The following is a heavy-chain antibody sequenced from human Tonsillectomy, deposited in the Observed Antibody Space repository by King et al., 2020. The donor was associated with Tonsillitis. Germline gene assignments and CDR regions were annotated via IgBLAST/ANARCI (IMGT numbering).Heavy chain of an antibody. CDR3: ARDSGWGTGYYFGY. D-gene: IGHD3-16*01. J-gene: IGHJ4*02. CDR1: GFTFSHYG. Sequence: QLVQSGGGVVQPGRSLRLSCAASGFTFSHYGMHWVRQAPDKGLEWVTIISYDGSNKYYADSVKGRFTISRDNSKNMLYLQMNSLRAEDTAVYYCARDSGWGTGYYFGYWGQGILVTVSS. V-gene: IGHV3-33*01. CDR2: ISYDGSNK.